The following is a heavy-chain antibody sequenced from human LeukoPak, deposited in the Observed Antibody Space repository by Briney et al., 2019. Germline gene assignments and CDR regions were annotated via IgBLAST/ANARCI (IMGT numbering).Heavy chain of an antibody. CDR1: GGSISSSSSY. V-gene: IGHV4-39*01. Sequence: SETLSLTCTVSGGSISSSSSYWGWIRQPPGKGLEWIASIYYSGSTYYNPSLKSRVTISVDTSKNQFSLKLNSVTAADTAVYYCARGGNASWDYWGQGALVTVSS. D-gene: IGHD3-16*01. CDR3: ARGGNASWDY. J-gene: IGHJ4*02. CDR2: IYYSGST.